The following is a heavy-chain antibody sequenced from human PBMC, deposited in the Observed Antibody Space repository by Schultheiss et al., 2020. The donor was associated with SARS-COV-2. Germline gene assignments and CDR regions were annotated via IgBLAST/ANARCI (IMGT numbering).Heavy chain of an antibody. CDR2: ISGSGGST. CDR1: GFTFSSYA. D-gene: IGHD6-19*01. V-gene: IGHV3-23*01. J-gene: IGHJ3*02. CDR3: ARGGVAGTTSAFDI. Sequence: GGSLRLSCAASGFTFSSYAMSWVRQAPGKGLEWVSAISGSGGSTYYADSVKGRFTISRDNAKNSLYLQMNSLRAEDTAVYYCARGGVAGTTSAFDIWGQGTTVTVSS.